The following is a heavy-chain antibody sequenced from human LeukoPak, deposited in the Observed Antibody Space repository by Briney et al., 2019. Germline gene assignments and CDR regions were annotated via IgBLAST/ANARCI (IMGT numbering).Heavy chain of an antibody. CDR1: GGTFSSYA. CDR3: ARGFTWFDP. J-gene: IGHJ5*02. CDR2: IIPIFGTA. Sequence: SVKVSCKASGGTFSSYAISWVRQAPGQGLEWMGRIIPIFGTANYAQKFQGRVTITRNTSISTAYMELSSPRSEDTAVYYCARGFTWFDPWGQGTLVTVSS. V-gene: IGHV1-69*05.